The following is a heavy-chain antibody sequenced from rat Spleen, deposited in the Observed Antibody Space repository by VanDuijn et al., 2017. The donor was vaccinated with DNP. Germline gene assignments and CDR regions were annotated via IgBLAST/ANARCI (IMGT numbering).Heavy chain of an antibody. CDR2: ILSADSRT. D-gene: IGHD1-12*03. CDR1: GVTFSDFN. V-gene: IGHV5-7*01. Sequence: EVQLVESGGGVVQPGRSLKLSCAAAGVTFSDFNMAWVRQVPKKGLEWVATILSADSRTYYRDSVKGRFTISRDNAKSTLYLQVDSLRSEDTATYYCARRYYDGYYYAMDAWGQGVLVTVSS. J-gene: IGHJ4*01. CDR3: ARRYYDGYYYAMDA.